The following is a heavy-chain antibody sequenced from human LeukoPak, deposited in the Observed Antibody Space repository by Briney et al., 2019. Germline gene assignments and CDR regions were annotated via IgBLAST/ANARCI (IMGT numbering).Heavy chain of an antibody. Sequence: GGSLRLSCAASGFTVSTNYMTWVRQAPGKGLEWVSVIYSGGSTFYADSVKGRFTISRDNSKDTLYLQMNSLRAEDTAVYYCARASIAASGYYFDYWGQGTLVTVSS. D-gene: IGHD6-6*01. CDR3: ARASIAASGYYFDY. CDR2: IYSGGST. J-gene: IGHJ4*02. V-gene: IGHV3-66*02. CDR1: GFTVSTNY.